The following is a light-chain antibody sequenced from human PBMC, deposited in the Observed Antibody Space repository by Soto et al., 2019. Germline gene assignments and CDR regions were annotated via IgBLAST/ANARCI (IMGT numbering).Light chain of an antibody. V-gene: IGKV3-20*01. Sequence: IVLTQSPATLSLSPGKRATLSCRASQNITNYLFWCQQKPGQAPRLLIYGASSRATGIPDRFRCSGSGTDFTLTISRLEPEDFAVYYCQQYGSSPMTFGPGTRLEI. J-gene: IGKJ5*01. CDR1: QNITNY. CDR3: QQYGSSPMT. CDR2: GAS.